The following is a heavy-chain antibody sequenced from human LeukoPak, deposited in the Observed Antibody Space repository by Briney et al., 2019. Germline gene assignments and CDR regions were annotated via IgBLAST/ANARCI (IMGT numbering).Heavy chain of an antibody. V-gene: IGHV4-4*09. D-gene: IGHD2-21*01. CDR3: ARGLRDEDRHYNYYYMDV. CDR2: FYTSGSA. J-gene: IGHJ6*03. Sequence: SETLSLTCTASGASISGYYWSWVRQPPGKELEWIGYFYTSGSAHYNPSLRSRVTMSVDTSKNQFSLKLSSVTAADTAVYYCARGLRDEDRHYNYYYMDVWGKGTTVTVSS. CDR1: GASISGYY.